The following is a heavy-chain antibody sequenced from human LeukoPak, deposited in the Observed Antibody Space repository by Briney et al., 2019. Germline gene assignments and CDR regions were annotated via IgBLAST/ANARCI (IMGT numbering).Heavy chain of an antibody. J-gene: IGHJ4*02. D-gene: IGHD5-12*01. CDR1: GGSINSGGYY. CDR2: ISNSGST. V-gene: IGHV4-31*03. CDR3: ARTSGYTYFDY. Sequence: PSETLSLTCTVSGGSINSGGYYWSWIRQHPGKGLEWIGYISNSGSTYYHPSLRSRLSISVDTSKNQFSLRLSSVTAADTAVYYCARTSGYTYFDYWGQGTLVTVSS.